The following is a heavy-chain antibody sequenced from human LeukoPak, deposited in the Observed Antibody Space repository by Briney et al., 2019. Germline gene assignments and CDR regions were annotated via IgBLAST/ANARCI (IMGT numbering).Heavy chain of an antibody. CDR3: AGGHRNWLLSWFDP. CDR1: GGSISSSNW. J-gene: IGHJ5*02. Sequence: SGTLSLTCAVSGGSISSSNWWSWVRQPPGKGLEWIGYIYHSGSTYYNPSLKSRVTISVDTSKNQFSLTLTSVTAADTAVYYCAGGHRNWLLSWFDPWGRGTLVTVSS. CDR2: IYHSGST. D-gene: IGHD3-9*01. V-gene: IGHV4-4*02.